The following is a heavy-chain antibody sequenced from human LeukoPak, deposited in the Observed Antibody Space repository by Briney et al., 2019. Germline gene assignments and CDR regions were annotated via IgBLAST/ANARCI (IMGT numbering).Heavy chain of an antibody. CDR1: GYTFTSYD. J-gene: IGHJ3*02. CDR2: MNPNSGNT. D-gene: IGHD3-22*01. V-gene: IGHV1-8*03. Sequence: ASVKVSCKASGYTFTSYDINWVRQATGQGLEWMGWMNPNSGNTGYAQKFQGRVTITRNTSISTAYMELSSLRSEDTAVYYCARGVSDYYDSSGHAFDIWGQGTMVTVSS. CDR3: ARGVSDYYDSSGHAFDI.